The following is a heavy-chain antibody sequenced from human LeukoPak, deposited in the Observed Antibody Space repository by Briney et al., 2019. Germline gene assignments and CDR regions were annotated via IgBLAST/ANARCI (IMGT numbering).Heavy chain of an antibody. CDR1: GFTFSSYS. V-gene: IGHV3-21*04. CDR2: ISSSSSYI. CDR3: AKSAGMLEQWLVPLYFDY. D-gene: IGHD6-19*01. Sequence: PGGSLRLSCAASGFTFSSYSMNWVRQAPGKGLEWVSFISSSSSYIYYADSVKGRFTISRDNSKNTLYLQTNSLRAEDTAVYYCAKSAGMLEQWLVPLYFDYWGQGTLVTVSS. J-gene: IGHJ4*02.